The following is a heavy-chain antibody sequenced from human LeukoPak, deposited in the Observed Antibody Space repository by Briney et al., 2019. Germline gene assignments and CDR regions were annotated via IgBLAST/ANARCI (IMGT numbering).Heavy chain of an antibody. J-gene: IGHJ6*03. V-gene: IGHV4-59*01. CDR2: IYYSGST. CDR1: GGSISSYY. CDR3: ARQYYYGSGSYLYYYYYMDV. Sequence: PSETLSLTCTVSGGSISSYYWSWIRQPPGKGLEWIGYIYYSGSTNYNPSLKSRVTISVDTSKNQFSLKLSSVTAADTAVYYCARQYYYGSGSYLYYYYYMDVWGKGTTVTISS. D-gene: IGHD3-10*01.